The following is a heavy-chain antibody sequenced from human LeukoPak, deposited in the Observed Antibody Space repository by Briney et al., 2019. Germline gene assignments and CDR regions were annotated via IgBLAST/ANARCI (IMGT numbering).Heavy chain of an antibody. CDR2: ISGSVGRT. Sequence: GGSLRLSCAASGFTFSSYAMSWVRQAPGKGLEWVPAISGSVGRTSYADSVKGRFTISRDNSKNTMYLQMNSLRAEDTAVYYCASYDSSGYYSGLIDYWGQGTLVTVSS. CDR1: GFTFSSYA. D-gene: IGHD3-22*01. J-gene: IGHJ4*02. CDR3: ASYDSSGYYSGLIDY. V-gene: IGHV3-23*01.